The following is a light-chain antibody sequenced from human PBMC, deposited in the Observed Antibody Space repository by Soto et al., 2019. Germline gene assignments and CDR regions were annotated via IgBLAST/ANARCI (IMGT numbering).Light chain of an antibody. CDR2: GAS. V-gene: IGKV3-20*01. CDR1: QSVRSNY. J-gene: IGKJ2*03. Sequence: EIVLTQSPGTLSLSPGERATLSCRASQSVRSNYVAWYQQKPGQPPRPLIYGASSGATGIPDRFTGSGSGTDFTLTISRLEPEDFAVYYCQQYGSPPYSFGQGTKLDI. CDR3: QQYGSPPYS.